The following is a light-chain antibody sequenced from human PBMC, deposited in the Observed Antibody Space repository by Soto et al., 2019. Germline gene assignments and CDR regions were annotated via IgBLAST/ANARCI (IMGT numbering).Light chain of an antibody. CDR1: SSDVGNYNY. CDR2: DVT. Sequence: QSALTQPASVSGSPGQSITISCTGTSSDVGNYNYVSWYQQHPGKAPRLMIYDVTNRPSGVSNRFSGSKSGNTASLTISGLQAEDEADYYCTLYTGRSLVFGGGTKLTVL. V-gene: IGLV2-14*03. J-gene: IGLJ2*01. CDR3: TLYTGRSLV.